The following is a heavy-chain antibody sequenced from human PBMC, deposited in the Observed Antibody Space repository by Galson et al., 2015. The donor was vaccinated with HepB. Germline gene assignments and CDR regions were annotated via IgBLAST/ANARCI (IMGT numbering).Heavy chain of an antibody. CDR2: INPNSGGT. J-gene: IGHJ4*02. V-gene: IGHV1-2*02. CDR3: ARGSVSGWRLLDY. CDR1: GYTFTDYY. Sequence: SVKVSCKASGYTFTDYYMHWVRQAPGQGLEWMGWINPNSGGTNYAQKFQGRVTMTRDTSISTAYMEVSRLRSDDTAVHYCARGSVSGWRLLDYWGQGTLVTVSS. D-gene: IGHD6-19*01.